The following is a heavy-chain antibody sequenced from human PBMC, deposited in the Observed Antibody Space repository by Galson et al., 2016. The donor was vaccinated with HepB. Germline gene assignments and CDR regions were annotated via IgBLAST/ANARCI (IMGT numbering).Heavy chain of an antibody. J-gene: IGHJ6*02. CDR1: GYTFSSYV. CDR3: ARDPPRYCSGGSCNYYHDMDV. CDR2: IDAGNGNT. V-gene: IGHV1-3*01. Sequence: SVKVSCKASGYTFSSYVMHWVRQAPGQRLEWMGWIDAGNGNTKYSQKFQGRVTITRDTSATTAYMELSSLKSEDTAVYYCARDPPRYCSGGSCNYYHDMDVCGQGTSVTVSS. D-gene: IGHD2-15*01.